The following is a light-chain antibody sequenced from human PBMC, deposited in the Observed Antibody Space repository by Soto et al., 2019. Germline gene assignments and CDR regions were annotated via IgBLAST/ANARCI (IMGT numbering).Light chain of an antibody. V-gene: IGLV2-14*01. Sequence: QSALTQPPSASGSPGQSVTISCTGTSSDVGGYNYVSWYQQHPGKAPKLMIYAVSNRPSGVSNRFSASKSGNTASLFISGLQAEDEADYYCSSYTSDSSYVFGSGTKLTVL. CDR1: SSDVGGYNY. CDR2: AVS. CDR3: SSYTSDSSYV. J-gene: IGLJ1*01.